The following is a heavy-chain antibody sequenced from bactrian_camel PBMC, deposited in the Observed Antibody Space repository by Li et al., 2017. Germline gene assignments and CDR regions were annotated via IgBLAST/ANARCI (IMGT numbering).Heavy chain of an antibody. CDR1: GYTCI. D-gene: IGHD1*01. CDR3: AARWGKCNGLETLFGY. CDR2: VDTTGSK. V-gene: IGHV3S53*01. J-gene: IGHJ6*01. Sequence: HVQLVESGGRSVQAGESLRLSCATSGYTCIGWLRLALGKRRELIATVDTTGSKAYTDVVKGRFTISQDSAKNTVDLQMDSLKPEDTGMYYCAARWGKCNGLETLFGYFGQGTQVTVS.